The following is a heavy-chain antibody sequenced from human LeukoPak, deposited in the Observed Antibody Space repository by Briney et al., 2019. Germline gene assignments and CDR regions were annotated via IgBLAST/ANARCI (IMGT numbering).Heavy chain of an antibody. J-gene: IGHJ4*02. CDR3: ARHTYNWSYLVDY. V-gene: IGHV4-31*03. CDR1: GGSISSGGYY. CDR2: IYYSGST. Sequence: SQTLSLTCTVSGGSISSGGYYWSWIRQHPGQGLEWIGYIYYSGSTYYNPSLKSRVTISVDTSKNQFSLKLSSVTAADTAVYYCARHTYNWSYLVDYWGQGTLVTVSS. D-gene: IGHD1-7*01.